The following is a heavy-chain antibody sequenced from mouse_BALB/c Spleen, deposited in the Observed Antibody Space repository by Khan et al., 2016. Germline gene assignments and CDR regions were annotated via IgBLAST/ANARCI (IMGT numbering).Heavy chain of an antibody. CDR2: IHTYTGEP. CDR3: ARPDYGSSRGFAY. J-gene: IGHJ3*01. V-gene: IGHV9-3-1*01. CDR1: GYTFTNYG. Sequence: QVQLQQSGPELKKPGETVRISCKASGYTFTNYGMNWVKQAPGKGLKWMGWIHTYTGEPTYADDFKGRFAFSLETSASTAYLQINNLKNEDTATYFSARPDYGSSRGFAYWGQGTLVTVSA. D-gene: IGHD1-1*01.